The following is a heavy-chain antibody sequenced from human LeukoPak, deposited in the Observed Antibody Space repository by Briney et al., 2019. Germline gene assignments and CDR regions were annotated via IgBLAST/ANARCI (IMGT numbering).Heavy chain of an antibody. CDR2: ISWDGSIT. Sequence: GGSLRLSCAASGFTFDDYAMYWVRQGPGKGLEWVALISWDGSITYYSDSVKGRVTISRDNSKNSLYLQINSLRDEDTALYYCARGSHWNYGGYYLDYWGQGTLVTVSS. J-gene: IGHJ4*02. V-gene: IGHV3-43D*03. D-gene: IGHD1-7*01. CDR3: ARGSHWNYGGYYLDY. CDR1: GFTFDDYA.